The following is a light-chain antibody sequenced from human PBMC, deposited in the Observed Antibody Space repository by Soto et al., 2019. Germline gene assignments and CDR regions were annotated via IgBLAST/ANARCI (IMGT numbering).Light chain of an antibody. V-gene: IGKV1-17*01. CDR3: LQHNSYPFT. CDR1: HDIRSD. Sequence: DIQMTQSPSSLSASVGDRVTITCRTSHDIRSDLGWFQQKPGKAPKRLIYAASTLQSGVPSRFSCSRSGTEFTLTISSLQPEDFATYYWLQHNSYPFTFGPGTKVDIK. CDR2: AAS. J-gene: IGKJ3*01.